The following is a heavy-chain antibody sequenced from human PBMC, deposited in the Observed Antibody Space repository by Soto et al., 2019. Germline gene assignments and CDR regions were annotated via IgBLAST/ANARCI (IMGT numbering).Heavy chain of an antibody. CDR2: FDPEDGET. CDR1: GYTLTELS. J-gene: IGHJ5*02. V-gene: IGHV1-24*01. Sequence: ASVKVSCKVSGYTLTELSMHWVRQAPGKGLEWMGGFDPEDGETIYAQKFQGRVTMTEDTSTDTAYMELSSLRSEDTAVYYCATDRDRGASFDPWGQGTLVTVSS. D-gene: IGHD1-26*01. CDR3: ATDRDRGASFDP.